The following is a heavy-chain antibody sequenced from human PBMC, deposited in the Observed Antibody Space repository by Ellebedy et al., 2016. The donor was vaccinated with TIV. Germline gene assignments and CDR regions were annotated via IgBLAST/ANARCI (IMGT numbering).Heavy chain of an antibody. V-gene: IGHV3-43*01. CDR3: AKDISRSVAGTRIFDY. D-gene: IGHD6-19*01. CDR1: GFTFDDYT. CDR2: ISWDGGST. Sequence: GGSLRLSCAASGFTFDDYTMHWVRQAPGKGLEWVSLISWDGGSTYYADSVKGRFTISRDNSKNSLYLQMNSLRTEDTALYYCAKDISRSVAGTRIFDYWGQGTLVTVSS. J-gene: IGHJ4*02.